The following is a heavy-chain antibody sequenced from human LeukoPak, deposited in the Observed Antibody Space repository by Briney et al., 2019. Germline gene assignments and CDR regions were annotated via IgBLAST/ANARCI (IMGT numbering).Heavy chain of an antibody. Sequence: PSETLSLTCPVSGGSISSYFWSWIRQPAGKGLEWIGRIYTSGSTNYNPSLMSRVTMSVDTSKNQFSLKLTSVTAADSAVYYCASSAYYYYGMDVWGQGTTVTVSS. J-gene: IGHJ6*02. V-gene: IGHV4-4*07. D-gene: IGHD3-10*01. CDR1: GGSISSYF. CDR3: ASSAYYYYGMDV. CDR2: IYTSGST.